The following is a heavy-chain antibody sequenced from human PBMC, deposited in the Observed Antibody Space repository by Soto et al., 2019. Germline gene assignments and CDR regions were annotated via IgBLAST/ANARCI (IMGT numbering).Heavy chain of an antibody. V-gene: IGHV4-39*02. D-gene: IGHD3-10*01. Sequence: QLQMQESGPGLVKPSETLSLTCIVSGGSISNSAYWWGWIRQPPGEGLEWIGSIDYSGGTSYKPSLEGRVTLSVDTSKNQFSLRLRSVTAADTAVYYCARESGWGYYNHWGQGTLVTVSS. J-gene: IGHJ4*02. CDR2: IDYSGGT. CDR1: GGSISNSAYW. CDR3: ARESGWGYYNH.